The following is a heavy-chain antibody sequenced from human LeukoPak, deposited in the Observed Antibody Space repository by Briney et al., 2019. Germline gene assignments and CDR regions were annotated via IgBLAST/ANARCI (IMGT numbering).Heavy chain of an antibody. CDR2: IWYDGSNK. CDR1: GFTFSSYG. CDR3: ARDLKTGNYYDSSGLFDY. J-gene: IGHJ4*02. Sequence: GGSLRLSCAASGFTFSSYGMHWVRQAPGKGLERVAVIWYDGSNKYYADSVKGRFTISRDNSKNTLYLQMNSLRAEDTAVYYCARDLKTGNYYDSSGLFDYWGQGALVTVSS. D-gene: IGHD3-22*01. V-gene: IGHV3-33*01.